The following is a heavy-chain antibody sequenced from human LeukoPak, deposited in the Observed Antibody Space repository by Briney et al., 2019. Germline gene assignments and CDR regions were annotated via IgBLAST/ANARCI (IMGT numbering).Heavy chain of an antibody. CDR3: AKVKLFTDDAFDI. CDR1: GFTFDDYA. Sequence: PGGSLRLSCAASGFTFDDYAIHWVRHAPGKGLEWVSGISFNSGSIGYADSVKGRFTISRDNAKNSLYLQMNSLRAEGTALYYCAKVKLFTDDAFDIWGQGTLVTVSS. D-gene: IGHD2-21*01. J-gene: IGHJ3*02. CDR2: ISFNSGSI. V-gene: IGHV3-9*01.